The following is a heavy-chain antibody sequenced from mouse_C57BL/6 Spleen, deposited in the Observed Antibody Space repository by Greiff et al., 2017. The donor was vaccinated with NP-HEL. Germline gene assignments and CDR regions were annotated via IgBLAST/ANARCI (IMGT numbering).Heavy chain of an antibody. D-gene: IGHD1-1*01. CDR2: IHPNSGST. CDR3: AREGYGPYAMDY. CDR1: GYTFTSYW. J-gene: IGHJ4*01. V-gene: IGHV1-64*01. Sequence: QVQLQQPGAELVKPGASVKLSCKASGYTFTSYWMHWVKQRPGQGLEWIGMIHPNSGSTNYNEKFKSKATLTVDKSSSTAYMQLSSLTSEDSAVYYCAREGYGPYAMDYWGQGTSVTVSS.